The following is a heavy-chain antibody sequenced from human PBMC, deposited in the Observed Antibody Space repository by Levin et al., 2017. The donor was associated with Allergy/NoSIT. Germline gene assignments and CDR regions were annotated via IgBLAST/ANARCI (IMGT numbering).Heavy chain of an antibody. V-gene: IGHV3-23*01. CDR2: ISGSAGDI. CDR3: ANLCCDVARLAFCAY. Sequence: GGSLRLSCAASGFTFRTYAMSWVRQAPGKGLEWVAAISGSAGDIFYANSVKGRFTISRDNSKNTLYLQMNSLRPEDPARYYCANLCCDVARLAFCAYWGQGTLVTVSS. CDR1: GFTFRTYA. D-gene: IGHD3-10*02. J-gene: IGHJ4*02.